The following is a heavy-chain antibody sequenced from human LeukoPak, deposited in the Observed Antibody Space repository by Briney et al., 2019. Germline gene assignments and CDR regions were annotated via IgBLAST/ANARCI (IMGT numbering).Heavy chain of an antibody. CDR2: IYHSGST. D-gene: IGHD6-19*01. CDR3: ARDGQGGYSSGWYVPFDY. J-gene: IGHJ4*02. CDR1: GGSISSGDYY. V-gene: IGHV4-30-2*01. Sequence: NPSQTLSLTCTVSGGSISSGDYYWSWIRQPPGKGLEWIGYIYHSGSTYYNPSLKSRVTISVDRSKNQFSLKLSSVTAADTAVYYCARDGQGGYSSGWYVPFDYWGQGTLVTVSS.